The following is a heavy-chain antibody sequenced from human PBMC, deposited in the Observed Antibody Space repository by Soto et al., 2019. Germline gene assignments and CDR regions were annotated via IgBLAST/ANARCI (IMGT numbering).Heavy chain of an antibody. CDR1: GGTFSSYA. D-gene: IGHD6-13*01. CDR3: ARGSIAAALTPFDY. Sequence: WASVKVSCKASGGTFSSYAISWVRQAPGQGLEWMGGIIPIFGTANYAQKFQGRVTITADESTSTAYMELSSLRSEDTAVYYCARGSIAAALTPFDYWGQGTLVTVSS. CDR2: IIPIFGTA. V-gene: IGHV1-69*13. J-gene: IGHJ4*02.